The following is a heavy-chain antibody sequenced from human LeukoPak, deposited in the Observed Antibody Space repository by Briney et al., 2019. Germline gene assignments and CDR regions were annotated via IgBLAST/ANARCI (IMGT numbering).Heavy chain of an antibody. D-gene: IGHD3-22*01. CDR2: IYYSGST. CDR1: GGSISSGGYY. J-gene: IGHJ4*02. Sequence: PSETLSLTCTVSGGSISSGGYYWSWIRQHPGKGLEWVGYIYYSGSTYYNPSLKSRVTISVDTSKNQFSLKLSSVTAADTAVYYCARDSLYYDSSGGYFDYWGQGTLVTVSS. V-gene: IGHV4-31*03. CDR3: ARDSLYYDSSGGYFDY.